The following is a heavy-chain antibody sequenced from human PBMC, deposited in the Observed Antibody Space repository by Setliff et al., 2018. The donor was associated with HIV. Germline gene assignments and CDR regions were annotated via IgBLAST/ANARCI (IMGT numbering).Heavy chain of an antibody. V-gene: IGHV1-2*02. CDR1: GYTFTGYY. D-gene: IGHD2-8*02. J-gene: IGHJ3*02. CDR3: ARGRVYCTGGTCAVVGFDI. CDR2: INPNSGGT. Sequence: ASVKVSCKASGYTFTGYYMHWVRQAPGQGLEWMGWINPNSGGTNYAQKFQGRVTMTRDTSINTAYMELNGLRPEDTAMYYCARGRVYCTGGTCAVVGFDIWGQGTMVTVSS.